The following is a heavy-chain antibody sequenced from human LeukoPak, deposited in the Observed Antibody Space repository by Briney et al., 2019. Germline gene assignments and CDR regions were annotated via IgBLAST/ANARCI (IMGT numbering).Heavy chain of an antibody. D-gene: IGHD5-12*01. V-gene: IGHV3-30*18. J-gene: IGHJ6*02. CDR2: VSSEGRNQ. CDR1: GFTFSSYA. CDR3: AKHIVGGYDWIYNSDYYYAMDV. Sequence: GGPLRLSCAASGFTFSSYAIHWVRQAPGKGLEWVATVSSEGRNQYYADPVKGRFSISRDNSQNTVYLQMNSLRPEDTAVYYCAKHIVGGYDWIYNSDYYYAMDVWGQGTTVTVSS.